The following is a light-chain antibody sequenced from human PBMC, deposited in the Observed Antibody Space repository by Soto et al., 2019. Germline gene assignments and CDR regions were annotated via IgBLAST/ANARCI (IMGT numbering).Light chain of an antibody. CDR2: EGT. J-gene: IGLJ2*01. CDR1: XXXVGIYNL. V-gene: IGLV2-23*01. CDR3: CSYADSDTMI. Sequence: QSALTQPASVSGSPGQSITISCTGXXXXVGIYNLVSWYQHHPGEAPKLIIYEGTKRPSGVSNRFFGSKSGHTASLTISGLRAEDEAHYYCCSYADSDTMIFGGGTKLTVL.